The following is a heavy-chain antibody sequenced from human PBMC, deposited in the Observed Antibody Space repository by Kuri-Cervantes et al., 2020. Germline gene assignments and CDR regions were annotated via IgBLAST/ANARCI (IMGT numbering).Heavy chain of an antibody. CDR3: AKIYSSSSWLDS. D-gene: IGHD6-6*01. CDR2: ITSNGDST. CDR1: GFTFSSYT. V-gene: IGHV3-64*02. Sequence: GESLKISCAASGFTFSSYTMHWVRQAPGKGLEYVSAITSNGDSTYYADSVKGRFTISRDNSKSTLYLQMNSLRAEDTAVYYCAKIYSSSSWLDSWGQGTLVTVSS. J-gene: IGHJ4*02.